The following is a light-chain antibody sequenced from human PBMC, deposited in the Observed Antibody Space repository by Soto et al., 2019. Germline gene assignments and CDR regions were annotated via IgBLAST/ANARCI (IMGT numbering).Light chain of an antibody. CDR3: QQRSNWPPT. Sequence: EIVLTQSPATLSLSPGERATLSWRASQSVSSYLAWYQQKPGQAPRLLIYDASNRATGIPARFSGSGSGTDFTLTISSLEPEDFAVYYCQQRSNWPPTFGQGTRLETK. J-gene: IGKJ5*01. CDR1: QSVSSY. CDR2: DAS. V-gene: IGKV3-11*01.